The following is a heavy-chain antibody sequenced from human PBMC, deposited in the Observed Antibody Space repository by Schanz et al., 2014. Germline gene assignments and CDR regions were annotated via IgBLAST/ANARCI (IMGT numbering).Heavy chain of an antibody. V-gene: IGHV3-13*01. D-gene: IGHD6-13*01. CDR2: IGTAGDT. CDR3: AREEGWGIAAAGPKHYYYGMDV. CDR1: GFTFSTYA. J-gene: IGHJ6*02. Sequence: VQLVESGGGVVQFGRSLRLSCAASGFTFSTYAMSWVRQAPGKGLEWVSAIGTAGDTFYLDSVKGRFTISRENAKNSLYLQMNSLRAEDTAVYYCAREEGWGIAAAGPKHYYYGMDVWGQGTTVTVSS.